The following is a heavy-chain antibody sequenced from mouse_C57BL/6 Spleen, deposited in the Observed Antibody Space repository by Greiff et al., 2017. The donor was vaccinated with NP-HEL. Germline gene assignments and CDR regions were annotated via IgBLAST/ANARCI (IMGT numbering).Heavy chain of an antibody. CDR1: GYSFTDYN. D-gene: IGHD2-2*01. J-gene: IGHJ4*01. V-gene: IGHV1-39*01. CDR2: INPNYGTT. CDR3: FGSYGYPAMDY. Sequence: VQLKQSGPELAKPGASVEISCKASGYSFTDYNMNWVKQSNGKSLEWIGVINPNYGTTSYNQKFKGKATLTVDQSSSTAYMQLNSLTSEDSAVYYCFGSYGYPAMDYWGQGTSVTVSS.